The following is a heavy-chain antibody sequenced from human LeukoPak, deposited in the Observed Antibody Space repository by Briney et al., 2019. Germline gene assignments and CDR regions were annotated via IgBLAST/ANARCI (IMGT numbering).Heavy chain of an antibody. Sequence: ASVKVSCKASGYTFTSYGISWVRQAPGQGLEWMGWISAYNGNTNYAQKLQGRVTMTTDTSTSTAYMGLRSLRSDDTAVYYCATVGPSSSITSGGTRGPNWFDPWGQGTLVTVSS. CDR3: ATVGPSSSITSGGTRGPNWFDP. D-gene: IGHD6-13*01. J-gene: IGHJ5*02. V-gene: IGHV1-18*01. CDR2: ISAYNGNT. CDR1: GYTFTSYG.